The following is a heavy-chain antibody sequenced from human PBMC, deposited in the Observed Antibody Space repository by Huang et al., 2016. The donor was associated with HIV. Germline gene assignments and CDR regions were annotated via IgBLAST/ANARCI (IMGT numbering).Heavy chain of an antibody. CDR2: IGSDSRDT. CDR3: ARDTYYTDIWKRNDASFL. V-gene: IGHV1-18*01. D-gene: IGHD3-22*01. J-gene: IGHJ3*01. Sequence: QVQLVQSGGEVKQPGASVRVSCKASGYDFGSYGMSWVRKAPGKWLEWLGWIGSDSRDTRTAQKFQGRVTMTTDRSATTTYMELRSLRYDDTAVYYCARDTYYTDIWKRNDASFLWGQGTMITVYS. CDR1: GYDFGSYG.